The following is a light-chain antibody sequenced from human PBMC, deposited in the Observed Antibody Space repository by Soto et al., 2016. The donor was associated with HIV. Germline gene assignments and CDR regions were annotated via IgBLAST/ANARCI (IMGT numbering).Light chain of an antibody. CDR2: DDT. Sequence: SYELAQPPSESVAPGKTARITCGGDNIETKTVHWYQQRPGQAPVLVIYDDTDRPSGIPERFSGSKYGNTATLTITRVEAGDEADYYCQVWDIDPDVVFGGGTKLTVL. J-gene: IGLJ3*02. V-gene: IGLV3-21*01. CDR1: NIETKT. CDR3: QVWDIDPDVV.